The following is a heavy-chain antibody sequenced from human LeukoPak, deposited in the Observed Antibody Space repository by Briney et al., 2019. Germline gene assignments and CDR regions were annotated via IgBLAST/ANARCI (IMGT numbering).Heavy chain of an antibody. CDR2: IYYSGGT. CDR3: ARRGGDSSGNFDY. CDR1: GGSISSYY. V-gene: IGHV4-59*08. J-gene: IGHJ4*02. D-gene: IGHD3-22*01. Sequence: PSETLSLTCTVSGGSISSYYWSWIRQPPGKGLEWIGYIYYSGGTNYNPSLKSRVTISVDTSKKQFSLRLSSVTAADTAVYYCARRGGDSSGNFDYWGQGTLVTVPS.